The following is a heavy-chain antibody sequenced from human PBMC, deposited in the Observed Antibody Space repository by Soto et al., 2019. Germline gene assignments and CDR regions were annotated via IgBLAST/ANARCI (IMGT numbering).Heavy chain of an antibody. CDR1: GFTFSSYW. V-gene: IGHV3-7*03. J-gene: IGHJ4*02. CDR3: ARDLNYYDRSGYPGY. Sequence: RLSCAGSGFTFSSYWMSWVRQAPGKGLEWVANIRQDGNEKYYVDSVKGRFTVSRDNAKSSLYLQMNSLRAEDTATYFCARDLNYYDRSGYPGYWGPGTLVTVYS. CDR2: IRQDGNEK. D-gene: IGHD3-22*01.